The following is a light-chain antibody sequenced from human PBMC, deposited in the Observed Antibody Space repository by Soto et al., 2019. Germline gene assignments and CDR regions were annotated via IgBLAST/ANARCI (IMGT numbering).Light chain of an antibody. CDR1: QTVTNN. V-gene: IGKV3-15*01. CDR3: RQDGSSPLYT. Sequence: EIVMTQSPATLSVSPGERATLSCRASQTVTNNLAWYQQKPGQAPRLLIYGASTRATGIPARFSGSGSGTEFTLTISRLEPEDFAVYYCRQDGSSPLYTFGQGTKLESK. CDR2: GAS. J-gene: IGKJ2*01.